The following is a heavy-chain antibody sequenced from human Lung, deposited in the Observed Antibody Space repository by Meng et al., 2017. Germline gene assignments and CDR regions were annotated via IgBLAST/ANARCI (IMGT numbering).Heavy chain of an antibody. Sequence: QVQLVQSWAEVKKPGASVKGSCRTYGYPFTQDAVHWVRQAPGQRLEWMGWMYTNNGNTKSSQKFQGRVTMTRDTSASTAYMELSSLRSEDTAVYYCARGDYGGWPDPWGQGTLVTVSS. J-gene: IGHJ5*02. CDR3: ARGDYGGWPDP. D-gene: IGHD4-17*01. CDR1: GYPFTQDA. V-gene: IGHV1-3*04. CDR2: MYTNNGNT.